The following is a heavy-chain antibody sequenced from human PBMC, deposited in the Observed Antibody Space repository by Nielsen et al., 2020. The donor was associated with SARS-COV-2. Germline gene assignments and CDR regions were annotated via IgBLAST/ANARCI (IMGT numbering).Heavy chain of an antibody. D-gene: IGHD6-19*01. J-gene: IGHJ6*02. Sequence: GGSLRLSCAAAGFTFRNYGMHWVRQTPGKGLEWVAVISSDGSEKYYADSVEGRFTISRDNSNNTLYLHMNSLRVEDTAVYYCVTGGQWLVRHPYGMEVWGQGITVTVSS. CDR1: GFTFRNYG. CDR3: VTGGQWLVRHPYGMEV. V-gene: IGHV3-30*03. CDR2: ISSDGSEK.